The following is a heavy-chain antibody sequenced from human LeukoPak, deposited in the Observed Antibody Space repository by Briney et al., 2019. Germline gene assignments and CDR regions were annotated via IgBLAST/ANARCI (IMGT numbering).Heavy chain of an antibody. CDR1: GGSFSGYY. D-gene: IGHD4-23*01. CDR2: INHSGST. CDR3: AREGHSDYGGNEKYFDY. V-gene: IGHV4-34*01. J-gene: IGHJ4*02. Sequence: PSETLSLTCAVYGGSFSGYYWSWIRQPPGKGLEWIGEINHSGSTNYNPSLKSRVTISVDTSKNQFSLQLNSVTPEDTAVYYCAREGHSDYGGNEKYFDYWGQGTLVTVSS.